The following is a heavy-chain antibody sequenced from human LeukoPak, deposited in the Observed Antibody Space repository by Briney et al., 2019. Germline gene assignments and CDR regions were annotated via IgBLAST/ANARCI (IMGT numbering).Heavy chain of an antibody. CDR1: GYTFTSYD. D-gene: IGHD3-10*01. Sequence: ASVKVSCKASGYTFTSYDINWVRQATGQGLEWMGWMNPNSGNTGYAQKFQGRVTITRNTSISTAYMELSSLRSEDTAVYYCARAMVRGLSNPFDSWGQGTLVTVSS. CDR3: ARAMVRGLSNPFDS. J-gene: IGHJ4*02. CDR2: MNPNSGNT. V-gene: IGHV1-8*03.